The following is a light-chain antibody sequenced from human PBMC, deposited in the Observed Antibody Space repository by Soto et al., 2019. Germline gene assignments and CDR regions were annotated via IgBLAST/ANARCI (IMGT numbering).Light chain of an antibody. V-gene: IGLV1-51*01. J-gene: IGLJ2*01. Sequence: QSVLTQPPSVSAAPGQKVTISCSGTSSNIGRNYVAWYQQLPGTAPKLLIYDNDKRPSGIPDRFSGSKSGTSGTLGMTGRQTGDEADYYCGTWDSSLSDAVVFGEGTQLTVL. CDR3: GTWDSSLSDAVV. CDR2: DND. CDR1: SSNIGRNY.